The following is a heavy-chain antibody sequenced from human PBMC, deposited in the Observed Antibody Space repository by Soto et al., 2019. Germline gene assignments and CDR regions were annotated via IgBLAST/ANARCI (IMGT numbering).Heavy chain of an antibody. D-gene: IGHD4-17*01. J-gene: IGHJ3*02. CDR1: GFTFSSYG. V-gene: IGHV3-30*03. Sequence: GGSLRLSCAASGFTFSSYGMHWVRQAPGKGLEWVAVISYDGSNKYYADSVKGRFTISRDNSKNTLYLQMNSLRAEDTAVYYCARDYTVTNDAFDIWGQGTMVTVSS. CDR3: ARDYTVTNDAFDI. CDR2: ISYDGSNK.